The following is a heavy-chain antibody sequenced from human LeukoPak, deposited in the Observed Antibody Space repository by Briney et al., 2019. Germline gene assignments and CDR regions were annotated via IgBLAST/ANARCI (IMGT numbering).Heavy chain of an antibody. CDR2: IWYDGSNK. CDR3: AREIVGATTIGYYYGMDV. Sequence: GGSLRLSCAASGFTFSSYGMHWVRQAPGKGLEWVAVIWYDGSNKYYADSVKGRFTISRDNSKNTLYLQMNSLRAEDTAVYYCAREIVGATTIGYYYGMDVWGQGTTVTVSS. V-gene: IGHV3-33*01. J-gene: IGHJ6*02. D-gene: IGHD1-26*01. CDR1: GFTFSSYG.